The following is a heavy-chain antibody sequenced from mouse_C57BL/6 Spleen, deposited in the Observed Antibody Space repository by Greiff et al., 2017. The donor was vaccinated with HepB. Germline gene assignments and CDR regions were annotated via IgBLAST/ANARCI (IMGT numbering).Heavy chain of an antibody. Sequence: VKLVESGPGLVQPSQSLSITCTVSGFSLTSYGVHWVRQSPGKGLEWLGVIWSGGSTDYNAAFISRLSISKDNSKSQVFFKMNSLQADDTAIYYCARNTYYSNYVNYAMDYWGQGTSVTVSS. V-gene: IGHV2-2*01. D-gene: IGHD2-5*01. CDR2: IWSGGST. J-gene: IGHJ4*01. CDR1: GFSLTSYG. CDR3: ARNTYYSNYVNYAMDY.